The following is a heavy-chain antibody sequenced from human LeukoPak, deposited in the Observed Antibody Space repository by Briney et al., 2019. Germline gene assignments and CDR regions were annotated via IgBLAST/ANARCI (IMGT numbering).Heavy chain of an antibody. Sequence: GGSLRLSCAASGFSFSSYAMNWVRQAPGKGLEWVSGIRGSGSSTYYADAVKGRFTISRDNSKNTLFLQMNSLRAEDTGVYYCARDQFGTRLDWGQGTLVTVSS. CDR1: GFSFSSYA. D-gene: IGHD1-1*01. V-gene: IGHV3-23*01. CDR3: ARDQFGTRLD. J-gene: IGHJ4*02. CDR2: IRGSGSST.